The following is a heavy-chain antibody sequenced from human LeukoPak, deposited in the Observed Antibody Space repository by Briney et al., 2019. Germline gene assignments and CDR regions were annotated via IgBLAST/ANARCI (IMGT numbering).Heavy chain of an antibody. D-gene: IGHD2-15*01. V-gene: IGHV3-21*01. CDR2: ISSSSSYI. CDR3: ARDGEDIVVVVAAPGGNWFDP. CDR1: GFTVSSYS. Sequence: GSLRLSCAASGFTVSSYSMNWVRQAPGKGLEWVSSISSSSSYIYYADSVKGRFTISRDNAKNSLYLQMNSLRAEDTAVYYCARDGEDIVVVVAAPGGNWFDPWGQGTLVTVSS. J-gene: IGHJ5*02.